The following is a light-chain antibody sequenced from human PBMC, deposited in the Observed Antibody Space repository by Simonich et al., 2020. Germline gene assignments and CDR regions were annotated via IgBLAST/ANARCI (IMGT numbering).Light chain of an antibody. CDR3: MQSIQLPRT. J-gene: IGKJ1*01. V-gene: IGKV2D-29*02. CDR2: EVS. Sequence: DIVMTQTPLSLSVTPGQPASISCKSSQSLLHSDGKTYLYWYLQKPGQYPQLLLYEVSNRVSGVPDRFSCSGSGTDFTLKISRVEAEDVGVYYCMQSIQLPRTFGQGTKVEIK. CDR1: QSLLHSDGKTY.